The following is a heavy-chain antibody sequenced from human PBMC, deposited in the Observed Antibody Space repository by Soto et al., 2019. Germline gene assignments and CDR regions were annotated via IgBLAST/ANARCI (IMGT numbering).Heavy chain of an antibody. CDR2: IIPIFGTA. J-gene: IGHJ5*02. CDR1: GGTFSSYA. D-gene: IGHD1-7*01. CDR3: ARVADNWNYSPRSWFDP. V-gene: IGHV1-69*06. Sequence: SVKVSCKASGGTFSSYAISWVRQAPGQGLEWMGGIIPIFGTANYAQKFQGRVTITADKSTSTAYMELSSLRSEDTAVYYCARVADNWNYSPRSWFDPWGQGTLVTVSS.